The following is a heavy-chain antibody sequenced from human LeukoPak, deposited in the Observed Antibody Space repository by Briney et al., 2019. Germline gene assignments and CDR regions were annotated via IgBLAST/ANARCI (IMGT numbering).Heavy chain of an antibody. V-gene: IGHV1-46*01. CDR2: INHSGCST. CDR1: GCTFTSYY. J-gene: IGHJ3*02. D-gene: IGHD1-7*01. CDR3: ARVELAEAFDI. Sequence: SVTVSRKGSGCTFTSYYMHWVRPPPGKGGDWMGIINHSGCSTSYEQKFQGRVTMTRDTSTSTVYMELSSLRAEDTDGYYCARVELAEAFDIWREGRKVAVCS.